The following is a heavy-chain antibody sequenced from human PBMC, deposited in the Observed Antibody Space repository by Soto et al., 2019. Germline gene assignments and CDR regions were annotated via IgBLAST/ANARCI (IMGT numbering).Heavy chain of an antibody. Sequence: QVQLVQSGAEVKKPGSSVKVSCKTSGGTFINSAISWVRQAPGQGLEWMGGIIPIFDTANYAQKFQGRVTITADKSTTTVYMELNSLRFEDTDVYYCAREKVPFSDVEIVNVWGQGATVTVSS. CDR3: AREKVPFSDVEIVNV. CDR1: GGTFINSA. V-gene: IGHV1-69*06. D-gene: IGHD5-12*01. CDR2: IIPIFDTA. J-gene: IGHJ6*02.